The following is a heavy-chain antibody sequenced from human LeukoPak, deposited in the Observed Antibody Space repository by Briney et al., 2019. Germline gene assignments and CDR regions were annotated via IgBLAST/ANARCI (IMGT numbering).Heavy chain of an antibody. CDR1: GGSISSGGYS. CDR2: INHSGST. CDR3: ARGRYCSSTSCRNGHYYYYGMDV. D-gene: IGHD2-2*01. V-gene: IGHV4-34*01. J-gene: IGHJ6*02. Sequence: SETLSLTCAVSGGSISSGGYSWSWIRQPPGKGLEWIGEINHSGSTNYNPSLKSRVTISVDTSKNQFSLKLSSVTAADTAVYYCARGRYCSSTSCRNGHYYYYGMDVWGQGTTVTVSS.